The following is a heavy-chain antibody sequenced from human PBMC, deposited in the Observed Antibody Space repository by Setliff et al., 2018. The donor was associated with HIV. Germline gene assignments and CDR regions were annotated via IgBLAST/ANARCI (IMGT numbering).Heavy chain of an antibody. D-gene: IGHD6-6*01. CDR1: GGSFSGYY. CDR3: ARGRHYSSSAPFAIDF. CDR2: INHSGST. J-gene: IGHJ4*02. Sequence: PSETLSLTCAVYGGSFSGYYWSWIRQPPGKGLEWIGEINHSGSTNYNPSLKSRVATSVDTSKNQFSVKLSSVTAADTAVYYCARGRHYSSSAPFAIDFWGQGMLVTVSS. V-gene: IGHV4-34*01.